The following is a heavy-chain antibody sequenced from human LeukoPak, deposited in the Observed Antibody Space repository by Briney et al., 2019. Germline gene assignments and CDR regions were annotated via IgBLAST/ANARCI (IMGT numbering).Heavy chain of an antibody. CDR3: ARASRMGYYDSSGYLYYFDY. D-gene: IGHD3-22*01. Sequence: ASVKVSCKASGGTFSSYAISWVRQAPGQGLEWMGGIIPIFGTANYAQKFQGRVTITADESTSTAYMELSSLRSEDTAVYYCARASRMGYYDSSGYLYYFDYWGQGTLVTVSS. J-gene: IGHJ4*02. CDR2: IIPIFGTA. CDR1: GGTFSSYA. V-gene: IGHV1-69*13.